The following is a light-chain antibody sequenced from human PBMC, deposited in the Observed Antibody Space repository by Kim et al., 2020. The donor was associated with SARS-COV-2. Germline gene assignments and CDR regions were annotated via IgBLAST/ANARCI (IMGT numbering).Light chain of an antibody. Sequence: QAVVTQPPSASGTPGQRVTVSCSGSSSNIGSNTVNWYQQLPGTAPKLLIYSNNQRPSGVPHRFSGSKSGTSASLAISGLQSEDEADYYCAAWDDSLKGAVFGPGTKVTVL. J-gene: IGLJ1*01. CDR1: SSNIGSNT. CDR3: AAWDDSLKGAV. V-gene: IGLV1-44*01. CDR2: SNN.